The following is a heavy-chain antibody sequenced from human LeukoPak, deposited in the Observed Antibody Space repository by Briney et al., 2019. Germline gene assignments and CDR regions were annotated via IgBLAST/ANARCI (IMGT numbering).Heavy chain of an antibody. CDR1: GFTFDDYA. CDR3: AKWDGSGSYWIRY. V-gene: IGHV3-23*01. CDR2: ISGSGGST. J-gene: IGHJ4*02. D-gene: IGHD3-10*01. Sequence: GRCLRLSCAASGFTFDDYAMHWVRQAPGKGLEWVSAISGSGGSTYYADSVKGRFTISRDNSKNTLYLQMNSLRAEDTAVYYCAKWDGSGSYWIRYWGQGTLVTVSS.